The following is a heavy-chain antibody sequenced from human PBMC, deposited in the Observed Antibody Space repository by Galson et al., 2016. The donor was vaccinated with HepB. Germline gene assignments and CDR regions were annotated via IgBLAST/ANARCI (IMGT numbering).Heavy chain of an antibody. Sequence: SLRLSCAASGFTFGSYGMHWVRQAPGKGLEWVAVISYDGSNKYYADSVKGRFTISRDNSKSTLYLQMNSLRAEDTAVYYCAKELVVVVLHYGMDVWGGGTTVTVSS. CDR2: ISYDGSNK. V-gene: IGHV3-30*18. D-gene: IGHD2-15*01. CDR1: GFTFGSYG. CDR3: AKELVVVVLHYGMDV. J-gene: IGHJ6*02.